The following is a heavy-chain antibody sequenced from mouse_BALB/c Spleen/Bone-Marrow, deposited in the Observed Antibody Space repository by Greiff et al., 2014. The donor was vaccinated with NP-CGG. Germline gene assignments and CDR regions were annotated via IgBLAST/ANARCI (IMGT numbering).Heavy chain of an antibody. Sequence: VQGVESGAELVRPGSSVKISCKASGYEFSSYWMNWVKQRPGQGLEWIGQIWPGDGDTNYNGKFKGKATLTADKSSSTTYMQLSSLTSEVSAVYFGARWDYGHREEFSFDYWGQGTSLTVSS. CDR3: ARWDYGHREEFSFDY. V-gene: IGHV1-80*01. J-gene: IGHJ2*02. CDR2: IWPGDGDT. CDR1: GYEFSSYW. D-gene: IGHD1-1*01.